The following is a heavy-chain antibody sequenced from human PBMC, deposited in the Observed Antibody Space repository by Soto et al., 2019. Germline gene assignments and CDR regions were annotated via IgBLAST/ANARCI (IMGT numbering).Heavy chain of an antibody. Sequence: GGSLKISCSTSGYRFTSYWIAWVRQMPGKGLEWMGIIFPSDSDTRYSPSFQGQVTISADRSTSTVFLQWASLKASDTAVYFCARKDKSGYFNWFDPWGQGTLVTVSS. V-gene: IGHV5-51*01. D-gene: IGHD3-22*01. CDR1: GYRFTSYW. J-gene: IGHJ5*02. CDR2: IFPSDSDT. CDR3: ARKDKSGYFNWFDP.